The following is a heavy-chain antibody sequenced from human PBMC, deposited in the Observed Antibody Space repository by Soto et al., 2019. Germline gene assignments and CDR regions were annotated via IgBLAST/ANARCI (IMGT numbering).Heavy chain of an antibody. Sequence: ASETLSLTCAVYGGSFSGYYWSWIRQPPGKGLEWIGEINHSGSTNYNPSLKSRVTISVDTSKNQFSLKLSSVTAADTAVYYCARDVVLWFGELRDYNFAIGIQLWSFDRWGQGLPVTVSS. CDR2: INHSGST. J-gene: IGHJ5*02. V-gene: IGHV4-34*01. CDR1: GGSFSGYY. D-gene: IGHD3-10*01. CDR3: ARDVVLWFGELRDYNFAIGIQLWSFDR.